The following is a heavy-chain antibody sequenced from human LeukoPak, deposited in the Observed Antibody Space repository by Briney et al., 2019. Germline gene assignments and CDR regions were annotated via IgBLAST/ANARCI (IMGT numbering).Heavy chain of an antibody. Sequence: GASLKISCKGSGYSFTSYWIGWVRQMPGKGLEWMGIIYPGDSDTRYSPSFQGQVTISADKSISTAYLQWSSLKASDTAMYYCASSRGIAVAGTEGFDYWGQGTLVTVSS. CDR2: IYPGDSDT. V-gene: IGHV5-51*01. J-gene: IGHJ4*02. CDR3: ASSRGIAVAGTEGFDY. CDR1: GYSFTSYW. D-gene: IGHD6-19*01.